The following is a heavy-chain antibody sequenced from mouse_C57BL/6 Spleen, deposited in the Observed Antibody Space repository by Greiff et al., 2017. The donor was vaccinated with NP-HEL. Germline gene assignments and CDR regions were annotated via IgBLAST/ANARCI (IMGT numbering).Heavy chain of an antibody. J-gene: IGHJ2*01. CDR1: GYTFTSYW. CDR3: ARPRTSFDY. Sequence: VQLQQPGAELVKPGASVKLSCKASGYTFTSYWMHWVKQRPGQGLEWIGMIHPNSGSTNSNEKFKSKATLTVDKSSSTAYMQLSSLTSEDSAVYYCARPRTSFDYWGQGTTLTVSS. V-gene: IGHV1-64*01. CDR2: IHPNSGST.